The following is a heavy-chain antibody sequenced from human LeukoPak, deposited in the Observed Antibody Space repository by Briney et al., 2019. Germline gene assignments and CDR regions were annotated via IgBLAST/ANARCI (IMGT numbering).Heavy chain of an antibody. CDR1: GGSISSSSYY. Sequence: PSETLSLTCTVSGGSISSSSYYWGWIRQPPGKGLEWIGSIYYSGSTYYNPSLKSRVTISVDTSKNQFSLKLSSVTAADTAVYYCAIFPESTSWPEYFQKWGQGTLVTVSS. D-gene: IGHD6-13*01. J-gene: IGHJ1*01. CDR3: AIFPESTSWPEYFQK. V-gene: IGHV4-39*01. CDR2: IYYSGST.